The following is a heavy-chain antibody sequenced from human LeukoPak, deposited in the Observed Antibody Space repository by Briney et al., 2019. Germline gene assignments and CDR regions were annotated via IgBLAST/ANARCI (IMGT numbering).Heavy chain of an antibody. Sequence: PRGSLRLSCTASGFTLGDYAMSWVRQAPGKGLEWVGFIRSKAYGGTTEYAASVKGRFTISRDDSKSIAYLQMNSLKTEDTAVYYCTRAVLAVAGIIQLWGQGTLVTVSS. J-gene: IGHJ4*02. CDR1: GFTLGDYA. CDR3: TRAVLAVAGIIQL. D-gene: IGHD6-19*01. CDR2: IRSKAYGGTT. V-gene: IGHV3-49*04.